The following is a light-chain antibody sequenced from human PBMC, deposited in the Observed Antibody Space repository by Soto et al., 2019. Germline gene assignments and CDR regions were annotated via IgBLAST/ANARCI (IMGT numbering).Light chain of an antibody. J-gene: IGLJ1*01. Sequence: QSALTQSRSVSGSPGQSVTISCTGTSSDVGGYNYVSWYQHYPGKAPKLMIYDVSKRPSGVPDRFSGSKSGNTASLTISELQAEDEADYYCYSYAGSNTYVFGTGTKLTVL. CDR2: DVS. V-gene: IGLV2-11*01. CDR3: YSYAGSNTYV. CDR1: SSDVGGYNY.